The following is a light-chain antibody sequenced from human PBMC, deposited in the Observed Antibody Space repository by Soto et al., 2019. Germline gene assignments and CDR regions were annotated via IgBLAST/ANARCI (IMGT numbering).Light chain of an antibody. CDR2: EGS. J-gene: IGLJ1*01. CDR1: NSDIGSYNL. V-gene: IGLV2-14*02. CDR3: SSYTSSSTLV. Sequence: QSVLTQPASVSGSPGQSITISCTGTNSDIGSYNLVSWYQQHPGKTPKLIIFEGSNRPSGVSNRFSGSKSGNTASLTISGLQAEDEADYYCSSYTSSSTLVFGSGTKVTVL.